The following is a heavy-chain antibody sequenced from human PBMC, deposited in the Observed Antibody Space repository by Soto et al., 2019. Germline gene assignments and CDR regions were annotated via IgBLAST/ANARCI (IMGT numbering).Heavy chain of an antibody. CDR3: ATPRKSEPYDFWSGYYNAFDI. CDR1: GGSISRSSYY. J-gene: IGHJ3*02. V-gene: IGHV4-39*01. Sequence: SETLSLTCTVSGGSISRSSYYWGWIRQPPGKGLEWIGSIYYSGSTYYNPSLKSRVTISVDTSKNQFSLKLSSVTAADTAVYYCATPRKSEPYDFWSGYYNAFDIWGQGTMVTVSS. D-gene: IGHD3-3*01. CDR2: IYYSGST.